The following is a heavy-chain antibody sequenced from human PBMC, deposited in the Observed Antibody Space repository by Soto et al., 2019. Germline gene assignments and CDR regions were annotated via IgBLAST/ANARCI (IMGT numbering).Heavy chain of an antibody. V-gene: IGHV3-23*01. CDR1: GFSFSSYA. CDR2: ISGSGGST. D-gene: IGHD4-17*01. Sequence: GGSLRLSCAASGFSFSSYAMSGVRQAPGKGLEWVSAISGSGGSTYYADSVKGRFTISRDNSKNTLYLQMNSLRAEDTAVYYCARGGNDYGDRAWRFSYYSYYLAVWGKGTTVTVSS. J-gene: IGHJ6*03. CDR3: ARGGNDYGDRAWRFSYYSYYLAV.